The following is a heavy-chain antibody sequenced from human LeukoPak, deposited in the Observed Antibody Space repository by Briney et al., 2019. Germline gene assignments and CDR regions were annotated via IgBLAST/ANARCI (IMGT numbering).Heavy chain of an antibody. Sequence: SETLSLTCTVSGGSISSYYWSWIRQPPGKGLEWIGYIYYSGSTNYKSSPKSRGTISLDTSKNQFSLKLSSVTAADTAVYYCAREREGPYGYLDYWGQGTLVIVSS. D-gene: IGHD4-17*01. CDR3: AREREGPYGYLDY. CDR2: IYYSGST. J-gene: IGHJ4*02. CDR1: GGSISSYY. V-gene: IGHV4-59*12.